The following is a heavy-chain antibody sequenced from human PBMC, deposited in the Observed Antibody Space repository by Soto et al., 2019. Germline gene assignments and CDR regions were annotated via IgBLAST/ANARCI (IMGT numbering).Heavy chain of an antibody. D-gene: IGHD1-26*01. V-gene: IGHV1-69*13. CDR3: ARVDGSYTRATHFDY. Sequence: SVKVSCKASGGTFSSYAISWVRQAPGQGLEWMGGIIPIFGTANYAQKFQGRVTITADESTSTAYMELSSLRSEDTAVYYCARVDGSYTRATHFDYWGQGTPVTVSS. CDR2: IIPIFGTA. CDR1: GGTFSSYA. J-gene: IGHJ4*02.